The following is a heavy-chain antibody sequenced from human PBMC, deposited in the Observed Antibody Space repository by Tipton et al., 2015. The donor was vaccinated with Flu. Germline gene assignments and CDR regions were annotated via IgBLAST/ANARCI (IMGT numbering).Heavy chain of an antibody. V-gene: IGHV4-38-2*01. CDR3: ARRDFSNYVSEPKNWFDP. Sequence: PGLVKPSETLSLTCSVSGDSIGSGYFWAWIRQSPGQGLEWIGNVHRSGHPYYSPSLTSRVTIAVDRARNQFSLRLTSVTAADTAVYYCARRDFSNYVSEPKNWFDPWGQGTLVTVSS. J-gene: IGHJ5*02. CDR1: GDSIGSGYF. CDR2: VHRSGHP. D-gene: IGHD4-11*01.